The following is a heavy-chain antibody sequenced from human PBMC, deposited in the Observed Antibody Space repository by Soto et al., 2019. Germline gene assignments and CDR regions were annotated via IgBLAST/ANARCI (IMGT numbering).Heavy chain of an antibody. CDR3: ARVAKTPYGSADMDV. Sequence: SETLSLTCAVYGGSFSGYYWSWIRQPPGKGLEWIGEINHSGSTNYNPSLKSRVTISVDTSKNQFSLKLSSVTAADTAVYYCARVAKTPYGSADMDVSGKGPSVTVSS. J-gene: IGHJ6*04. D-gene: IGHD3-10*01. V-gene: IGHV4-34*01. CDR1: GGSFSGYY. CDR2: INHSGST.